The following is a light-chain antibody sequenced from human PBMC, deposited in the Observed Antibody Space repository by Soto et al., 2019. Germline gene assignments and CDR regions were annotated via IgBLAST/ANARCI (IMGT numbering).Light chain of an antibody. V-gene: IGKV3-11*01. CDR2: DAS. CDR3: QQRGHWPPYT. Sequence: EIVLTQSPATLSLSPGERATLSCRASQSVSSYLAWYQKNPGQAPRLLIYDASNRATGIPARFSGSGSGTDFTLTINSLEPEDFAVYYCQQRGHWPPYTFGQGTKLEIK. J-gene: IGKJ2*01. CDR1: QSVSSY.